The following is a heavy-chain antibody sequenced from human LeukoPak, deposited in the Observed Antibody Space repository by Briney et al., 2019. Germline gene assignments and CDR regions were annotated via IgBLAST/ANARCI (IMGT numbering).Heavy chain of an antibody. CDR2: IYYSGST. CDR3: ARESYGDYAPYYYYGMDV. D-gene: IGHD4-17*01. CDR1: GGSISSYY. Sequence: SETLSLTCTVSGGSISSYYWSWIRQPPGKGLEWIGYIYYSGSTNYNPSLKSRVTISVDTSKNQFSLKLSSVTAADTAVYYCARESYGDYAPYYYYGMDVWGQGTTVTASS. J-gene: IGHJ6*02. V-gene: IGHV4-59*01.